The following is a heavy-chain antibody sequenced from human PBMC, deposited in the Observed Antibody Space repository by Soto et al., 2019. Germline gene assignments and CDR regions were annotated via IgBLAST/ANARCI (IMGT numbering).Heavy chain of an antibody. Sequence: GGSLRLSCAASGFTPSRLSMNWVRQAPGKGLEWISYINSAGSIIYYADSVKGRFTISRDNAKNTLYLQMNSLRAEDTAVYYCARGGSGSYSNYWGQGTLVTVSS. D-gene: IGHD3-10*01. CDR1: GFTPSRLS. CDR2: INSAGSII. J-gene: IGHJ4*02. CDR3: ARGGSGSYSNY. V-gene: IGHV3-48*04.